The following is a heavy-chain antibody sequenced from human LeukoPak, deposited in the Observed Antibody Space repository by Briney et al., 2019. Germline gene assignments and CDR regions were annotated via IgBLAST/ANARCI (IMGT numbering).Heavy chain of an antibody. V-gene: IGHV1-69*05. CDR1: GGTFSSYA. CDR3: AIGGDSTTSCYRCFDY. Sequence: SVKVSCKASGGTFSSYAISWVRQAPGQGLEWMGGIIPIFGTANYAQKFQGRVTITTDESTSTAYMELSSLKASDTAMYYCAIGGDSTTSCYRCFDYWGQGTLVTVSS. CDR2: IIPIFGTA. J-gene: IGHJ4*02. D-gene: IGHD2-2*02.